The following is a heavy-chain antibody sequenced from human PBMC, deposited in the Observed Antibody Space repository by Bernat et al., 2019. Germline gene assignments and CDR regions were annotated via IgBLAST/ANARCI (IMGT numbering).Heavy chain of an antibody. D-gene: IGHD6-6*01. Sequence: QVQLVESGGGVVQPGRSLRLSCAASGFTFSSYGMHWVRQAPGKGLEWVAVIWYDGSNKYYEDSVKGRFTISRNNSKNTLYLQMNSLRAEDTAVYYCARGEYSSSPDYWGQGTLVTVSS. J-gene: IGHJ4*02. CDR1: GFTFSSYG. CDR3: ARGEYSSSPDY. V-gene: IGHV3-33*01. CDR2: IWYDGSNK.